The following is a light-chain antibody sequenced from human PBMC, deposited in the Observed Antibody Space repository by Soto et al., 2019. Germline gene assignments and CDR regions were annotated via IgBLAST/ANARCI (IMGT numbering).Light chain of an antibody. CDR3: QQYGSSPPLT. Sequence: DIVLTQSPGTLSLSPGERATLSCRASESVSSNYLAWYQQRPGQAPRLLIYGASSRATDIPGRFSGSGSGTDFNLTISRLEPEDFAVYYCQQYGSSPPLTFGGGTKVEIK. CDR2: GAS. J-gene: IGKJ4*01. V-gene: IGKV3-20*01. CDR1: ESVSSNY.